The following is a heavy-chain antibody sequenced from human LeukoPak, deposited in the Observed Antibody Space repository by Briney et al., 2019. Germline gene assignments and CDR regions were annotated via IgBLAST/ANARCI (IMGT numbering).Heavy chain of an antibody. J-gene: IGHJ4*02. D-gene: IGHD2-8*01. V-gene: IGHV4-59*08. CDR1: GRPISIYH. CDR3: ARLGFRTGDNSLADY. Sequence: WVPLSLTCSVSGRPISIYHWSGIPQPPEKGLEWIGYINYRGCNNYNTSLKSRVNLSQDTSKDHVSLKQASLNTADTAMYFFARLGFRTGDNSLADYWGRETQVTVSS. CDR2: INYRGCN.